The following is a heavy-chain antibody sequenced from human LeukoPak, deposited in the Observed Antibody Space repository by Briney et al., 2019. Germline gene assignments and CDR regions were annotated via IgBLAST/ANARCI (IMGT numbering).Heavy chain of an antibody. V-gene: IGHV3-30*18. J-gene: IGHJ4*02. D-gene: IGHD3-10*01. CDR3: AKDRPDYYGSGSLDY. Sequence: PGGSLRLSCAASGFTFSSYGMHWVRQAPGKGLEWVAVISYDGSNKYYADSVKGRFTISRDNSKNTLYLQMNSLRAEDTAVYCCAKDRPDYYGSGSLDYWGQGTLVTVSS. CDR2: ISYDGSNK. CDR1: GFTFSSYG.